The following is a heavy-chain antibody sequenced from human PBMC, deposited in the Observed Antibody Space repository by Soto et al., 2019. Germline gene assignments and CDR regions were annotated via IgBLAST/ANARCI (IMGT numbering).Heavy chain of an antibody. CDR1: GGSISSYY. V-gene: IGHV4-59*01. CDR2: IYYSGST. J-gene: IGHJ6*02. Sequence: TSETLSLTCTVSGGSISSYYWSWIRQPPGKGLEWIGYIYYSGSTNYNPSLKSRVTISVDTSKNQFSLKLSSVTAADTAVYYCARDGGGIAARLNYYYYCMDVWGQGTTATVSS. D-gene: IGHD6-6*01. CDR3: ARDGGGIAARLNYYYYCMDV.